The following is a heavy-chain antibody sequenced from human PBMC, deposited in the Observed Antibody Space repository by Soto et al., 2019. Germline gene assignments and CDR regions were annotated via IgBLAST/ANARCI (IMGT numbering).Heavy chain of an antibody. J-gene: IGHJ6*02. Sequence: QVQLVQSGAEVKKPGASVKVSCKASGYTFTSYDINWVRQATGQGLEWMGWMNPNSGNTGYAQKFQGRVTMTRNTALSTAYMELSSLRSEATAVYSCARERTGTTSMDVWGQGPTVTVSS. CDR3: ARERTGTTSMDV. V-gene: IGHV1-8*01. CDR1: GYTFTSYD. D-gene: IGHD1-1*01. CDR2: MNPNSGNT.